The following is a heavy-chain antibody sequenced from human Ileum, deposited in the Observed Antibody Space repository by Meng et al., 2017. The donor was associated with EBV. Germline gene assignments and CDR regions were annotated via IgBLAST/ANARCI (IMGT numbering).Heavy chain of an antibody. Sequence: QGTRVQSGAKVKMPGAPVKVSCKASGYTFTSYGISWVRQAPGQGLEWMGWISAYNGNTNYAQKLQGRVTMTTDTSTSTAYMELRSLRSDDTVVYYCAREYPGQFDPWGQGTLVTVSS. CDR3: AREYPGQFDP. CDR2: ISAYNGNT. J-gene: IGHJ5*02. V-gene: IGHV1-18*01. CDR1: GYTFTSYG.